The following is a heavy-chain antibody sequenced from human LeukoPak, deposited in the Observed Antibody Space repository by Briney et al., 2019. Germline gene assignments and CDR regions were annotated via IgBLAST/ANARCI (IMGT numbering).Heavy chain of an antibody. V-gene: IGHV3-66*01. Sequence: GGSLRLSCAASGFTVSSNYMSWVRQAPGEGLEWVSVIYSGGSTYYADSVKGRFTISRDNSKNTLYLQMNSLRAEDTAVYYCAREVWDAFDIWGQGTMVTVSS. CDR3: AREVWDAFDI. CDR2: IYSGGST. J-gene: IGHJ3*02. CDR1: GFTVSSNY.